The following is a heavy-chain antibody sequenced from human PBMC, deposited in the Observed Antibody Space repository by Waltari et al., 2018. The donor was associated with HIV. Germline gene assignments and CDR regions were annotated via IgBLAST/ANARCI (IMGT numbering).Heavy chain of an antibody. D-gene: IGHD2-15*01. CDR3: ARQAWVAPNYFDY. V-gene: IGHV5-51*01. J-gene: IGHJ4*02. CDR2: IFPGDSDI. Sequence: EVQLVQSGAEVKKPGESLKISCKGSGYSFTSYWIGWVRQMPGKGLEWMGIIFPGDSDIRYSPSFQGQVTISADKSIRTAYLQWSSLKASDTAMYYCARQAWVAPNYFDYWGQGTLVTVSS. CDR1: GYSFTSYW.